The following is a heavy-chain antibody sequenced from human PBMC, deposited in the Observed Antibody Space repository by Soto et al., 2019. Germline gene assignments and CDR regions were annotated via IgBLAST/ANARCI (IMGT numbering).Heavy chain of an antibody. V-gene: IGHV3-64*01. CDR1: GFTFSSYA. CDR2: ISSNGGST. Sequence: PGGSLRLSCAASGFTFSSYAMHWVRQAPGKGLEYVSAISSNGGSTYYANSVKGRFTISRDNSKNTLYLQMGSLRAEDIAVYYCARMWGYCSSTSCYAFDIWGQGTMVTVSS. CDR3: ARMWGYCSSTSCYAFDI. D-gene: IGHD2-2*01. J-gene: IGHJ3*02.